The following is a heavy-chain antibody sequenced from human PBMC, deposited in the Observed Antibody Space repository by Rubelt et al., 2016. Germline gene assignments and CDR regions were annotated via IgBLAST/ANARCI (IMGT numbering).Heavy chain of an antibody. CDR3: ARDRVAVRGCFDS. CDR2: IWYAGGNK. V-gene: IGHV3-33*01. Sequence: GRSLRLSFAASGFTFGNFGMHWVRQAPGKGLEWVAIIWYAGGNKYYADSVKGRFTISRDNSKNTLYLQMNSLRVEDTGVYYCARDRVAVRGCFDSWGQGTLVTVSS. D-gene: IGHD6-6*01. J-gene: IGHJ5*01. CDR1: GFTFGNFG.